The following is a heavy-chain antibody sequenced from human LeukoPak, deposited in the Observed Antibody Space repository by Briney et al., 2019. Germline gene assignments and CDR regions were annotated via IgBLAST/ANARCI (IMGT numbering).Heavy chain of an antibody. CDR1: GYTFTSYD. J-gene: IGHJ6*03. CDR2: MNPNSGNT. Sequence: ASVKVSCKASGYTFTSYDINWVRQATGQGLEWMGWMNPNSGNTGYAQKFQGRVTITADESTSTAYMELSSLRSEDTAVYYCARAPYYYYMDVWGKGTTVTISS. V-gene: IGHV1-8*01. CDR3: ARAPYYYYMDV.